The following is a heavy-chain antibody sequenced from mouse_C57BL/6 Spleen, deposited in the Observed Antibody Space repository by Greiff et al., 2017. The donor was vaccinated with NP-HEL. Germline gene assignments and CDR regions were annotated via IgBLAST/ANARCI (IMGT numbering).Heavy chain of an antibody. CDR1: GYTFTDYY. CDR2: INPNNGGT. V-gene: IGHV1-26*01. CDR3: ARGSSYAMDY. Sequence: VQLQQSGPELVKPGASVKISCKASGYTFTDYYMNWVKQSHGKSLEWIGDINPNNGGTSYNQKFKGKATLTVDKSSSTAYMELRRLTSEDSAVYYCARGSSYAMDYWGQGTSVTVSS. J-gene: IGHJ4*01.